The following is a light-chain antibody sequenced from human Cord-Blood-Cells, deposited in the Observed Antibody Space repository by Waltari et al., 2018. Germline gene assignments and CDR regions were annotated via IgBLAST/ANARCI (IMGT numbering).Light chain of an antibody. J-gene: IGLJ2*01. CDR1: ALPTQY. Sequence: SYELTQPPSLSVSPGQTARITCPGDALPTQYAYWYQQKPGQAPVLVIYKDSERPSGIPERFSGSSSGTTVTLTISGVQAEDEADYYCQSADSSGTYEVFGGGTKLTVL. V-gene: IGLV3-25*03. CDR3: QSADSSGTYEV. CDR2: KDS.